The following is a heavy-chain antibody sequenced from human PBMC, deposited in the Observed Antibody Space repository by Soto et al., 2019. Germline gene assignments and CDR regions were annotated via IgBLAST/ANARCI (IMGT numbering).Heavy chain of an antibody. J-gene: IGHJ4*02. V-gene: IGHV4-61*01. CDR1: GGSVNLGNYY. CDR3: TRGGDAYKNGH. CDR2: IHYSGST. Sequence: QVQLQESGPGLVKPSETLSLTCTVPGGSVNLGNYYWSWIRQPPGKGLEWIGFIHYSGSTNYNPSLKSRVTMSVDTSKNQFSLKLTSVNAADTAVYYCTRGGDAYKNGHWGQGTLVTVSS. D-gene: IGHD2-21*01.